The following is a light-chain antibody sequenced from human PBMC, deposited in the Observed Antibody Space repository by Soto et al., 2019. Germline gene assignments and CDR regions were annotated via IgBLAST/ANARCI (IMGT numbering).Light chain of an antibody. V-gene: IGKV3-15*01. J-gene: IGKJ2*01. CDR2: GAS. CDR3: QQYNNWPPYS. CDR1: QSVSSN. Sequence: EIVMTQSPATLSVSPGERATLSCRASQSVSSNLAWYQHKPGQPPRLLIYGASTRATGIPARFSGSGSGTEFTLTISSMQSEDFAVYYRQQYNNWPPYSFGQGTKLEIK.